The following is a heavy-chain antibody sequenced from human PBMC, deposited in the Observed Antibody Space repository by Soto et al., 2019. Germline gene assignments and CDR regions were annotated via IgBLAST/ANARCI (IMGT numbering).Heavy chain of an antibody. CDR2: IIPIFGTA. V-gene: IGHV1-69*13. CDR3: ARDTPQGDIVVVPPPKYGMDV. J-gene: IGHJ6*02. CDR1: GGTFSSYA. D-gene: IGHD2-15*01. Sequence: ASVKVSCKASGGTFSSYAISWVRQAPGQGLEWMGGIIPIFGTANYAQKFQGRVTITADESTSTAYMGLSSLRSEDTAVYYCARDTPQGDIVVVPPPKYGMDVWGQGTTVTVSS.